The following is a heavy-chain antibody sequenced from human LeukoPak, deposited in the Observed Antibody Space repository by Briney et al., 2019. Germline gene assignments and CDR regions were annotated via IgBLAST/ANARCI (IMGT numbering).Heavy chain of an antibody. Sequence: PGGSLRLSCAASGFTFSNYMSWGRQAPGKGLVWGSVIYSGGSTYHADSVKGRFTISRDNSKNTLYLQMNSLRAEDTAVYYCARGGPAAGRFDYWGQGTLVTVSS. V-gene: IGHV3-66*01. J-gene: IGHJ4*02. CDR2: IYSGGST. CDR1: GFTFSNY. CDR3: ARGGPAAGRFDY. D-gene: IGHD6-13*01.